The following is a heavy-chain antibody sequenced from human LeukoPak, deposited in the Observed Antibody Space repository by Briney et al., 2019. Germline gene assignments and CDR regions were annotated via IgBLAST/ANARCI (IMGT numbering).Heavy chain of an antibody. CDR2: FSGSGGST. J-gene: IGHJ4*02. D-gene: IGHD5-18*01. CDR3: ARGYSYGLLYYFDY. V-gene: IGHV3-23*01. CDR1: GFTFSSYS. Sequence: GGPLRLSCAAPGFTFSSYSMGWVRQAPGKGLGGVSAFSGSGGSTYYADSVKGRFTISRDNSKNTLYLQMNSLRAEDTAVYYCARGYSYGLLYYFDYWGQGTLVTVSS.